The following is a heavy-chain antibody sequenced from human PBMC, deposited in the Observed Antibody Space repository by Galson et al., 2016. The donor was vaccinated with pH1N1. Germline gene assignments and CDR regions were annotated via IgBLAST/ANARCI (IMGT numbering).Heavy chain of an antibody. J-gene: IGHJ4*02. CDR3: AKDQSPFWRVVIPAAAPQYFDY. D-gene: IGHD2-2*01. V-gene: IGHV3-30*18. CDR1: GFTFSSYG. CDR2: ISYDGSNK. Sequence: SLRLSCAASGFTFSSYGMHWVRQAPGKGLGWVTIISYDGSNKYYADSVKGRFTISRDNSKNTLYLQMNSLRAEDTAVYYCAKDQSPFWRVVIPAAAPQYFDYWGQGTLVTVSS.